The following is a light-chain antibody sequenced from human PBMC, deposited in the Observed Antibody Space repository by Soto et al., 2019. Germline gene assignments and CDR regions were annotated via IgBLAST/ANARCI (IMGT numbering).Light chain of an antibody. V-gene: IGKV2-28*01. CDR2: LGS. Sequence: DIVMTQSPLSLPVTPGEPASISCRSSQSLLHSNGYNYLDWYLQKPGQSLQLLIYLGSNRASGVPDRFSARATCTDFTLKISRVEAEDVWVYYCMQALQTPWTFGQGTKLEIK. CDR1: QSLLHSNGYNY. J-gene: IGKJ1*01. CDR3: MQALQTPWT.